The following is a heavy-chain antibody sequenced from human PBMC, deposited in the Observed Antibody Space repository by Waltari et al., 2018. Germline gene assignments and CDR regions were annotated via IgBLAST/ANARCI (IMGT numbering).Heavy chain of an antibody. CDR3: ARVGRYYDCWRGYSDDGDY. Sequence: QVQLVQSGAEVKKPGASVKVSCKASGYTFTSYYMHWVRQAPGQGLEWMGIINPSGGSTSYAQKFQGRVTMTRDKSTSTVYMERSSLRSEDTAGYDGARVGRYYDCWRGYSDDGDYGGQGTRVTVSS. V-gene: IGHV1-46*01. CDR1: GYTFTSYY. J-gene: IGHJ4*02. CDR2: INPSGGST. D-gene: IGHD3-3*01.